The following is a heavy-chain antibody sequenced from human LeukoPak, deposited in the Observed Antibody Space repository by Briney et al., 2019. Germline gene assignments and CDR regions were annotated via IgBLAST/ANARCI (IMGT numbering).Heavy chain of an antibody. Sequence: ASVKVSCKASGYTFTSYGISWVRQAPGQGLEWMGWISAYNGNTNYAQKLQGRVTMTTDTSTSTAYMELRSLRSDDTAVYYCASTRGYSSSWYNAFDIWGQGTMVTVSS. CDR3: ASTRGYSSSWYNAFDI. J-gene: IGHJ3*02. V-gene: IGHV1-18*01. CDR1: GYTFTSYG. D-gene: IGHD6-13*01. CDR2: ISAYNGNT.